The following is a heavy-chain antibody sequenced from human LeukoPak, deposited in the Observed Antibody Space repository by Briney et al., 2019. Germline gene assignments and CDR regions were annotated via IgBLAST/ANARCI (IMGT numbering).Heavy chain of an antibody. CDR1: GGTFSSYA. D-gene: IGHD4-23*01. Sequence: SVKVSCKASGGTFSSYAISWVRQAPGQGLEWMGRIIPILGIANYAQKFQGRVTITAGKSTSTAYMELSSLRSEDTAVYYCARGRAVANWFDPWGQGTLVTVSS. CDR2: IIPILGIA. J-gene: IGHJ5*02. CDR3: ARGRAVANWFDP. V-gene: IGHV1-69*04.